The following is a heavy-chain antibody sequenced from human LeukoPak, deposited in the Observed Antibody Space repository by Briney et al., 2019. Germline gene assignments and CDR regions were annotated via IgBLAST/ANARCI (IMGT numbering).Heavy chain of an antibody. J-gene: IGHJ1*01. CDR2: VYFTGRT. CDR1: GGSITGYY. V-gene: IGHV4-59*08. Sequence: SETLSLTCTVSGGSITGYYWSWIRQPPGKGPEWIAYVYFTGRTLYNPSLESRVTISVDTSKTQFSLRLTSVTAADTAVYYCARVAAGIGFFQHWGQGTLVTVSS. D-gene: IGHD6-13*01. CDR3: ARVAAGIGFFQH.